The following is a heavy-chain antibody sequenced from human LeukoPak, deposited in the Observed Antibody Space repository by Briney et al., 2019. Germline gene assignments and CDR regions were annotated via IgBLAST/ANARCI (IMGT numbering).Heavy chain of an antibody. D-gene: IGHD1-1*01. CDR1: GYTFTGYY. CDR3: ARDSQLNYYYYYMDV. CDR2: INPNSGGT. J-gene: IGHJ6*03. V-gene: IGHV1-2*02. Sequence: GASVKVSCKASGYTFTGYYMHWVRQAPGQGLEWMGWINPNSGGTNYAQKFQGRVTMTRDTSISTAYMELSRLRSDDTAVYYCARDSQLNYYYYYMDVWGKGTTVTVSS.